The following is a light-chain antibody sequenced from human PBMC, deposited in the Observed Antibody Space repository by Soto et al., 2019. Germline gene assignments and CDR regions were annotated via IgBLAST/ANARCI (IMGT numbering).Light chain of an antibody. Sequence: QSVLTQPASVSGSPGQSITISCTGTSSDVGSYNLVSWYQQHPGKAPKLMIYEVSKRPSGVSNRFSGSRSCNTASLTISGLQAEDAADYYCCSYAGTPYVFGTGTKVPVL. J-gene: IGLJ1*01. V-gene: IGLV2-23*02. CDR1: SSDVGSYNL. CDR2: EVS. CDR3: CSYAGTPYV.